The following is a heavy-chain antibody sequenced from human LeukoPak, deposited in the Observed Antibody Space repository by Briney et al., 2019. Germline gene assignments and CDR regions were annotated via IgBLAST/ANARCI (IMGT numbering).Heavy chain of an antibody. V-gene: IGHV3-49*04. CDR3: TRGPIKLWLYSGMDV. CDR2: IRSKAYDGTT. J-gene: IGHJ6*02. CDR1: GFTFGEHA. Sequence: PGRSRRLSCTASGFTFGEHAMSWVRQAPGKGLEWVGFIRSKAYDGTTEYAASVKGRFTISRDDSISIAYLHMNSLKTEDTAVYYCTRGPIKLWLYSGMDVWGQGTTVIVSS. D-gene: IGHD3-16*01.